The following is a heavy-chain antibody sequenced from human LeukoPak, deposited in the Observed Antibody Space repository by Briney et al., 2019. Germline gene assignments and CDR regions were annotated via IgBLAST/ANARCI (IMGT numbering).Heavy chain of an antibody. CDR1: GYTFTSYD. V-gene: IGHV1-8*01. CDR2: MNPNSGNT. J-gene: IGHJ3*02. Sequence: ASVRVSCKASGYTFTSYDINWVRHAPGQGLEWMGWMNPNSGNTVYAQKFQGRVTITRNTSISTAYMELSSLRSEDTAVYYCARDRVGYCSSTSCPSDAYDIWGQGTVITVSS. CDR3: ARDRVGYCSSTSCPSDAYDI. D-gene: IGHD2-2*01.